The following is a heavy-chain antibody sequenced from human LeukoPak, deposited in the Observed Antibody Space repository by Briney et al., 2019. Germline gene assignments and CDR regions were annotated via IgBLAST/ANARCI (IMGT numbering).Heavy chain of an antibody. D-gene: IGHD1-20*01. J-gene: IGHJ4*02. Sequence: GGSLRLSCAASGFTFDDYAMHWVRQAPGKGLEWVSGISWNSGSIGYADSVKGRFTISRDNAKNTLYLQMNSLRAEDTAVYYCLRDLNWSLDQWGQGTLVTISS. V-gene: IGHV3-9*01. CDR1: GFTFDDYA. CDR2: ISWNSGSI. CDR3: LRDLNWSLDQ.